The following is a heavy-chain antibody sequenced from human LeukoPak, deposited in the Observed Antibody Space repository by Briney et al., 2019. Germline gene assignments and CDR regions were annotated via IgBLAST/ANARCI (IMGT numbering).Heavy chain of an antibody. D-gene: IGHD6-6*01. CDR2: INHSGST. Sequence: SETLSLTCAVYGGSFSGYYWSWIRQPPGKGLKWIGKINHSGSTNYNPSLKSRVTISVDTSKNQFSLKLSSVTAADTAVYYCARSQGRARLPEYYFDYWGQGTLVTVSS. CDR1: GGSFSGYY. J-gene: IGHJ4*02. V-gene: IGHV4-34*01. CDR3: ARSQGRARLPEYYFDY.